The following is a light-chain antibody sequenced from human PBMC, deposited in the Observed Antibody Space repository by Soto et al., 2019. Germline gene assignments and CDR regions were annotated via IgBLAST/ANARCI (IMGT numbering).Light chain of an antibody. CDR3: SSYTSRSSRVV. CDR2: DVS. CDR1: SSDVGGYNY. V-gene: IGLV2-14*01. J-gene: IGLJ2*01. Sequence: QSALTQPASVSGSPGQSITISCTGTSSDVGGYNYVSWYQQHPGTAPKLMIYDVSNRPSGVSNRFSGSKSGNTASLTISGLHAEDEADYYCSSYTSRSSRVVFGGGTQVTVL.